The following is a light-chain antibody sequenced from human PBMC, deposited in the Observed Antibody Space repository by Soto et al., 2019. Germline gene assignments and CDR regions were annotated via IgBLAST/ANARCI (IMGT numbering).Light chain of an antibody. CDR1: QTVTNNF. CDR2: GAS. CDR3: QQYVDLFT. V-gene: IGKV3-20*01. Sequence: EFVLTQSPGTLSLSPGQRATLSCRASQTVTNNFLAWYQQKPGQAPRLLIYGASSRATAIPDRFSGSGSGTDFTLTISRLEPEDFAVYYCQQYVDLFTFGGGTTVEIK. J-gene: IGKJ4*01.